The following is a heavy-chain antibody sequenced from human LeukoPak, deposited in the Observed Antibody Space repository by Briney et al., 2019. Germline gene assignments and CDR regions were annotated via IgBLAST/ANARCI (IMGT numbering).Heavy chain of an antibody. D-gene: IGHD2-2*01. CDR2: IYDSGST. CDR1: GASISGSGYY. Sequence: SETLSLTCTVSGASISGSGYYWGWIRQPPGKGLEWIGNIYDSGSTYYNASLQSRVTISIDTSKNQFSLRLSSVTAADTAVYYCARGPATFDYWGQGTLVTVSS. CDR3: ARGPATFDY. V-gene: IGHV4-39*01. J-gene: IGHJ4*02.